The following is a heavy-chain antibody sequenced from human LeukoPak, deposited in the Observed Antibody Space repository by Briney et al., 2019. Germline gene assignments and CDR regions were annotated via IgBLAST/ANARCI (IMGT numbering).Heavy chain of an antibody. D-gene: IGHD3-3*01. V-gene: IGHV1-24*01. CDR1: GYTLTELS. J-gene: IGHJ5*02. CDR3: ATVMTIFGVGKPNWFDP. Sequence: EASVTVSCKVSGYTLTELSMHWVRQAPGKGLEWMGGFDPEDGETIYAQKFQGRVTMTEDTSTDTAYMELSSLRSDDTAVYYCATVMTIFGVGKPNWFDPWGQGTLVTVSS. CDR2: FDPEDGET.